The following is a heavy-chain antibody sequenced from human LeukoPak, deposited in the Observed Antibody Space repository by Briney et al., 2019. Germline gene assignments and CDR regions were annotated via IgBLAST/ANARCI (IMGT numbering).Heavy chain of an antibody. Sequence: SQTLSLTCAISGDSVSSNSAAWNWLRQSPSRDLEWLGRTYYRSKWYNDYAVSVKSRITINPDTSKNQFSLQLNSVTPEDTAVYYCARDYSGSYYDILTGLRGFDWFDPWGQGTLVTVSS. J-gene: IGHJ5*02. CDR3: ARDYSGSYYDILTGLRGFDWFDP. CDR2: TYYRSKWYN. D-gene: IGHD3-9*01. CDR1: GDSVSSNSAA. V-gene: IGHV6-1*01.